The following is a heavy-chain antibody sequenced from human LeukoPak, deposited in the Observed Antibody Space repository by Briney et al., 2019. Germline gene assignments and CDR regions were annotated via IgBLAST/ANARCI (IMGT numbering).Heavy chain of an antibody. J-gene: IGHJ4*02. CDR3: TRPSSSPGSGDY. CDR2: IRSKKNGYAT. Sequence: GGSLRLSCVVSGLPFSGSGMHWVRQASGRGLEWVARIRSKKNGYATEYAAAVQGRFTISRDDSKNTVFLQMDSLRTEDTALYYCTRPSSSPGSGDYWGQGTLVIVSS. D-gene: IGHD6-19*01. V-gene: IGHV3-73*01. CDR1: GLPFSGSG.